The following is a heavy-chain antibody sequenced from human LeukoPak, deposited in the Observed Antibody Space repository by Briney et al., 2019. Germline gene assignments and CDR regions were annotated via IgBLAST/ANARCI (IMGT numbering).Heavy chain of an antibody. CDR1: GGSISSYY. Sequence: SETLSLSCTVSGGSISSYYWYWIRQPPGKGLEWIGYIYYSGSTNYNPSLKSRVTISVDTSKNQFSLKLSSVTAADTAVYYCARDLVGATYDAFDIWGQGTMVTVSS. CDR3: ARDLVGATYDAFDI. V-gene: IGHV4-59*01. D-gene: IGHD1-26*01. J-gene: IGHJ3*02. CDR2: IYYSGST.